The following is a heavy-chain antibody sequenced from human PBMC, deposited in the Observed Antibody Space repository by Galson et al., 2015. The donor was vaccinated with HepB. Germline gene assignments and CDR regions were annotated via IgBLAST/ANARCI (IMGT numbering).Heavy chain of an antibody. CDR2: MNPNSGNT. D-gene: IGHD3-3*01. CDR3: ARRIRITIFGVVINRGAGWFDP. V-gene: IGHV1-8*01. J-gene: IGHJ5*02. CDR1: GYTFTSYD. Sequence: SVKVSCKASGYTFTSYDINWVRQATGQGLEWMGWMNPNSGNTGYAQKFQGRVTMTRNTSISTAYMELSSLRSEDTAVYYCARRIRITIFGVVINRGAGWFDPWGQGTLVTVSS.